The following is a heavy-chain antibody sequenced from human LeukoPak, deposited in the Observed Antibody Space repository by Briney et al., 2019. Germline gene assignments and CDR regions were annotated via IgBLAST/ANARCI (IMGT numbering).Heavy chain of an antibody. CDR3: AKASYGSGSYYTSLAD. V-gene: IGHV3-23*01. CDR2: ISGSGEST. Sequence: SGGSLRLSCAASGFTFSNYAMSWVRQAPGKGLEWVSAISGSGESTYYADSVKGRFTISRDNSKNTLYLQMSTVRADDTAVYYCAKASYGSGSYYTSLADWGQGTLVTVSS. D-gene: IGHD3-10*01. J-gene: IGHJ4*02. CDR1: GFTFSNYA.